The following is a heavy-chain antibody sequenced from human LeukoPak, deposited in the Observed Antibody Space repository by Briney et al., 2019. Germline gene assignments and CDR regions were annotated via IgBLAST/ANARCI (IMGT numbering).Heavy chain of an antibody. D-gene: IGHD4-17*01. CDR1: GFTFSSYA. CDR2: ISGSGSST. CDR3: ARDHGDYTFGL. J-gene: IGHJ4*02. Sequence: PGGSRRLSCAASGFTFSSYAISWVRQAPGKGLEWVSAISGSGSSTYYRDSVKARFTISRDNSKNTLYLQMNSLRAEDTAVYHCARDHGDYTFGLWGQGTLVTVSS. V-gene: IGHV3-23*01.